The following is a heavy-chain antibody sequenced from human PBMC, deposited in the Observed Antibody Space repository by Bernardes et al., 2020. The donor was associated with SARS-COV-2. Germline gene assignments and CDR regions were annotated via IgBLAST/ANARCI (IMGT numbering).Heavy chain of an antibody. D-gene: IGHD1-1*01. CDR2: IYYSGST. J-gene: IGHJ3*01. CDR3: ARDTNGFDV. CDR1: GGSISSYY. Sequence: SETLSLTCTVSGGSISSYYWSWIRQPPGKGLEWIGYIYYSGSTNYNPSLKSRVTISVDTSKNQFSLKLSSVTAADTAVYYCARDTNGFDVWGQGTMVTVSA. V-gene: IGHV4-59*01.